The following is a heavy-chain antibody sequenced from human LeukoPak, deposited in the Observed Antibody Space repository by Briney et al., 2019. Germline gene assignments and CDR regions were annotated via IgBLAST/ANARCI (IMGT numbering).Heavy chain of an antibody. CDR1: GGSINSGEYF. CDR3: ARPYDCDSRIDP. V-gene: IGHV4-30-4*01. CDR2: MYYSGST. Sequence: PSETLSLTCTVSGGSINSGEYFWSGIRQPPGQGLWWIGYMYYSGSTYYYQSLDSVAIISVDTPNNQLFPKVSSVTAADTAVYYCARPYDCDSRIDPWGQGTLVTVSS. J-gene: IGHJ5*02. D-gene: IGHD3-22*01.